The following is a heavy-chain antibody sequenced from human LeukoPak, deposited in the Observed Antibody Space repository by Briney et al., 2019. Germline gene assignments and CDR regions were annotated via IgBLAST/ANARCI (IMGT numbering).Heavy chain of an antibody. CDR3: ARLKFYDSTGHSPGYYMDV. J-gene: IGHJ6*03. V-gene: IGHV4-4*07. CDR1: GGSIISYY. D-gene: IGHD3-22*01. CDR2: IYGNGIT. Sequence: PSETLSLTCTVSGGSIISYYWSWIRQSAGQGLEWIGRIYGNGITDYNASLKSRVTISLDTSRKQFSLRLTSVTAADTAVYYCARLKFYDSTGHSPGYYMDVWGKGTTVSVFS.